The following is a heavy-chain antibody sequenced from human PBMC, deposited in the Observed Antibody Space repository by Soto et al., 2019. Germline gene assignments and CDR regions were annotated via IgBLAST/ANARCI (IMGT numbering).Heavy chain of an antibody. CDR1: GFTFSSYY. CDR2: ISGDGSTI. J-gene: IGHJ5*02. Sequence: GGSLRLSCAASGFTFSSYYMHWVRQVPGEGLVWVSRISGDGSTISYADSVKGRFTISRDNAKNTLYLQMNSLRAEDTAVYYCARTYIGGIEGLDPWGQGTLVTVYS. D-gene: IGHD5-12*01. CDR3: ARTYIGGIEGLDP. V-gene: IGHV3-74*01.